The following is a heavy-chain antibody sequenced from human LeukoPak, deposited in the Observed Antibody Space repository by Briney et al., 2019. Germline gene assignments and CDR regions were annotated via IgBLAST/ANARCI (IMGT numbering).Heavy chain of an antibody. Sequence: NPSETLSLTCTVSGGSNSSYYWSWIRQPPGKGLEWIGYIYYSGSTNYNPSLKSRVTISVDTSKNQFSLKLSSVTAADTAVYYCASSITAVPTPDYWGQGTLVTVSS. D-gene: IGHD6-13*01. J-gene: IGHJ4*02. CDR3: ASSITAVPTPDY. CDR1: GGSNSSYY. CDR2: IYYSGST. V-gene: IGHV4-59*08.